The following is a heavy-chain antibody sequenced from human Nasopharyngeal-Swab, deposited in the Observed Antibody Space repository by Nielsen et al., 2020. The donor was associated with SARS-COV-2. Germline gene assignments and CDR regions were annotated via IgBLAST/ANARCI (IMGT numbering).Heavy chain of an antibody. Sequence: SETLSLTCTVSGGSISNNNYYWGWVRQPPGRGPEWIANIFYTGSTYYSSSLRSRVTISLDASKTRISLSLNSVTAADTAVYYCASLQRGGSGAYFKAPFFDFWGQGILVTVSS. V-gene: IGHV4-39*01. D-gene: IGHD3-10*01. CDR3: ASLQRGGSGAYFKAPFFDF. CDR2: IFYTGST. CDR1: GGSISNNNYY. J-gene: IGHJ4*02.